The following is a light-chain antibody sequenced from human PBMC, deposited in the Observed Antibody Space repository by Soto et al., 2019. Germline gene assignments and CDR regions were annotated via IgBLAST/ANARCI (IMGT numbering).Light chain of an antibody. CDR3: QQYGPSPPYT. V-gene: IGKV3-20*01. CDR2: AAS. J-gene: IGKJ2*01. Sequence: EIVLTQSPGTLSLPPGESTTLSCRASRSFSSSYLAWYQQKPGQAPRLLIYAASSRATGIPDRFRGSGSATDFTLTISRLEPEDSAVYYCQQYGPSPPYTFGQGTKLEIK. CDR1: RSFSSSY.